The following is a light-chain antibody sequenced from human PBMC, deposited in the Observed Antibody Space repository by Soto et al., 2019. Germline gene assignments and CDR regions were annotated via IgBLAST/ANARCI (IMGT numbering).Light chain of an antibody. Sequence: QSALTQPPSASGSLGQSVTIPCTGTSSDVGDYNYVSWYQQHPGKVPKLMIYEVSKRPSGVPDRFSGSKSGNTASLTVSGLQADDEADYYCQTYDKNLGGWVFGGGTKLTVL. J-gene: IGLJ3*02. V-gene: IGLV2-8*01. CDR2: EVS. CDR1: SSDVGDYNY. CDR3: QTYDKNLGGWV.